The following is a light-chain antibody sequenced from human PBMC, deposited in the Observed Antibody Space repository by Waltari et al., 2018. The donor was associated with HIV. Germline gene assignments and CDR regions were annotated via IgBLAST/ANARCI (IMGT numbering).Light chain of an antibody. CDR3: AAWDDSLRGV. J-gene: IGLJ2*01. V-gene: IGLV1-47*01. CDR2: RNN. Sequence: QSVLTQPPSVSGTPGQRVTISCSGSSSNIESNYVYWYQQLPGTAPKLLIYRNNQRPSGVPDRFSGSKSGTSASLAISGLRSEDEAEYYCAAWDDSLRGVFGGGTKLTVL. CDR1: SSNIESNY.